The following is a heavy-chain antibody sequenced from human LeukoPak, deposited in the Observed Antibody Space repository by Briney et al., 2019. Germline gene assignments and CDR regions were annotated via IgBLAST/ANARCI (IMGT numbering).Heavy chain of an antibody. J-gene: IGHJ3*01. Sequence: SETLSLTCIVSGSSLSSGSYYWGWIRQPPGKGLEYIGSIYHSGSAFYNPSLTSRVTISVDTSRNQFSLEVNSVTAADTAVYYCARDVYSSSYYFALDVWGQGTVVTVSS. CDR1: GSSLSSGSYY. V-gene: IGHV4-39*07. D-gene: IGHD6-13*01. CDR3: ARDVYSSSYYFALDV. CDR2: IYHSGSA.